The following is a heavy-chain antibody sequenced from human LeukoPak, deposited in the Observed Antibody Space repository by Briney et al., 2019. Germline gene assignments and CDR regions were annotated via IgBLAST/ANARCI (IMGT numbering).Heavy chain of an antibody. V-gene: IGHV1-69*04. CDR1: GGTFSSYA. CDR2: IIPILGIA. J-gene: IGHJ6*02. Sequence: SVKVSCKASGGTFSSYAISWVRQAPGQGLEWMGRIIPILGIANYAQKFQGRVTITADKFTSTAYMELSSLRSEDTAVYYCARDLYDFWSGSSYYYGMDVWGQGTTVTVSS. D-gene: IGHD3-3*01. CDR3: ARDLYDFWSGSSYYYGMDV.